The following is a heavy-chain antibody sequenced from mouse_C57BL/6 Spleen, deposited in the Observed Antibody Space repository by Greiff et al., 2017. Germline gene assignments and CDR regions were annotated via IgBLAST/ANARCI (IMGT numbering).Heavy chain of an antibody. CDR3: ARPNWDYAMDY. J-gene: IGHJ4*01. CDR1: GFTFSDYG. Sequence: EVKLVESGGGLVKPGGSLKLSCAASGFTFSDYGMHWVRQAPEKGLEWVAYISSGSSTIYYADKVKGRFTISRDNAKNTLFLQMTSLRSEDTARYYCARPNWDYAMDYWGQGTSVTVSS. CDR2: ISSGSSTI. D-gene: IGHD4-1*01. V-gene: IGHV5-17*01.